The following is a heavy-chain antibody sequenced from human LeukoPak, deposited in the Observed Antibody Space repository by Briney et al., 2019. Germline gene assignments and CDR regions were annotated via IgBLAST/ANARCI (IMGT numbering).Heavy chain of an antibody. D-gene: IGHD1-26*01. CDR2: IRSAVDTT. V-gene: IGHV3-23*01. CDR1: GFTFSNYG. CDR3: ASDLIVGATSKAFDI. J-gene: IGHJ3*02. Sequence: GGSLRLSCAASGFTFSNYGVSWVRQAPGKGLEWVSGIRSAVDTTHYADSVKGRFTISRDNSKNTLYLQMNSLRAEDTAVYYCASDLIVGATSKAFDIWGQGTMVTVSS.